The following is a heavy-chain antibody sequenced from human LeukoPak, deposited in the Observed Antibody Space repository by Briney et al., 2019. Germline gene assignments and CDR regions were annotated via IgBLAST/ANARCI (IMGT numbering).Heavy chain of an antibody. CDR3: ATDRDGVVTSY. CDR1: GGIFSSYA. D-gene: IGHD2-21*02. CDR2: IIPIFDTP. J-gene: IGHJ4*02. Sequence: APVKVSCKASGGIFSSYAISWVRQAPGHGLEWMGGIIPIFDTPNYAQKFQGRVTITADESTSTAYMELNSLRSKDTAVYYCATDRDGVVTSYWGQGTLVTVSS. V-gene: IGHV1-69*13.